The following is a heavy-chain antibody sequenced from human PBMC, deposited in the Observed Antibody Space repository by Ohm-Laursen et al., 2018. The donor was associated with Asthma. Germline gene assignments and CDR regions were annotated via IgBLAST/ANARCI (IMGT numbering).Heavy chain of an antibody. CDR2: ISTASSFI. V-gene: IGHV3-21*01. CDR3: ARDRSRSGHYPRPHDY. J-gene: IGHJ4*02. D-gene: IGHD3-22*01. CDR1: GYTFSRYS. Sequence: SLRLSCAASGYTFSRYSIHWVRQIPGKGLEWVASISTASSFIYYADSVRGRFTTSRDNARNSVYLQINSLRAEDTAVYYCARDRSRSGHYPRPHDYWGQGTLITVSS.